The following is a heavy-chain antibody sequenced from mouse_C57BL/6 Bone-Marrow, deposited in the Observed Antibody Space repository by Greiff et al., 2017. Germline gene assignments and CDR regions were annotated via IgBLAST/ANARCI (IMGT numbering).Heavy chain of an antibody. D-gene: IGHD1-1*01. Sequence: EVQLQQSGPELVKPGASVKIPCKASGYTFTDYNMDWVKQSHGKSLEWIGDINPNNGGTIYNQKFKGKATLTVDKSSSTAYMELRSLTSEDTAVYYCARYYYLGWYFDVWGTGTTVTVSS. J-gene: IGHJ1*03. V-gene: IGHV1-18*01. CDR1: GYTFTDYN. CDR3: ARYYYLGWYFDV. CDR2: INPNNGGT.